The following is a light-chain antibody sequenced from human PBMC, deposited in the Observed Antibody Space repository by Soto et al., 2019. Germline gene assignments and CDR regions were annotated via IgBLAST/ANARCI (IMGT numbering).Light chain of an antibody. J-gene: IGKJ1*01. V-gene: IGKV3-15*01. Sequence: EVVMTQSPATLSVSPGERATLSCRASQSVNANLAWYQQKPGQAPRLRIHGASNRATGIPARFSGSGFGTEFILTISSLQSEDFAVYYCQQYNTWLWTFGQGTKVEI. CDR3: QQYNTWLWT. CDR1: QSVNAN. CDR2: GAS.